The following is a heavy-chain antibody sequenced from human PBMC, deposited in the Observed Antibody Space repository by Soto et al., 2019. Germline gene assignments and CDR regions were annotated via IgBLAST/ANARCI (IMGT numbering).Heavy chain of an antibody. Sequence: SETLSLTCTVSGGSISSSSYYWGWIRQPPGKGLEWIGSIYYSGSTYYNPSLKSRVTISVDTSKNQFSLKLSSVTAADTAVYYCARHQYSSSWNYYYYGMDVWGQGTTVTVSS. J-gene: IGHJ6*02. CDR1: GGSISSSSYY. CDR2: IYYSGST. V-gene: IGHV4-39*01. CDR3: ARHQYSSSWNYYYYGMDV. D-gene: IGHD6-13*01.